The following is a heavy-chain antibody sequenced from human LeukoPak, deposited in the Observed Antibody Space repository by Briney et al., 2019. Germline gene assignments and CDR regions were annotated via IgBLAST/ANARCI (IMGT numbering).Heavy chain of an antibody. CDR2: INSDGSST. CDR1: AFTFSSYA. J-gene: IGHJ4*02. D-gene: IGHD2-2*01. CDR3: ARALYYSNYLGY. Sequence: GGSLRLSCAASAFTFSSYAMSWVRQAPGKGLVWVSRINSDGSSTNYADSVKGRFTISRDNAKNTLYLQMNSLRVEDTAVYYCARALYYSNYLGYWGQGTLVSVSS. V-gene: IGHV3-74*01.